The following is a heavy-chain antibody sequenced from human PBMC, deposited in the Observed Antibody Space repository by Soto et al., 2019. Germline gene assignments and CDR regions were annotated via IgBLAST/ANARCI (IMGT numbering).Heavy chain of an antibody. D-gene: IGHD6-6*01. CDR1: GYSFTSYG. J-gene: IGHJ4*02. Sequence: PGESVTISCKVSGYSFTSYGMIWVLQMPGKGLECMRRIDHSDSYTNYSPSFQAHVTISADKSISTAYLQWSSLKASDPAMYYCATHLASPDYWGQGTLVTVSS. V-gene: IGHV5-10-1*01. CDR2: IDHSDSYT. CDR3: ATHLASPDY.